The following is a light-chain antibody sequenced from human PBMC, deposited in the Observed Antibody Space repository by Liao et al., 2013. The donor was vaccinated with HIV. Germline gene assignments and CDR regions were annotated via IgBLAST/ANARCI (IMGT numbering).Light chain of an antibody. CDR1: NVGSTS. V-gene: IGLV3-21*04. Sequence: SYVLTQPPSVSVAPGKTAGISCGGNNVGSTSVHWYQQKPGQAPVLVIYYDSDRPSGIPERFSGSKSGTTATLTISRVEAGDEADYYCQVWDRGSAHPTVFGPGTKVTVL. J-gene: IGLJ1*01. CDR2: YDS. CDR3: QVWDRGSAHPTV.